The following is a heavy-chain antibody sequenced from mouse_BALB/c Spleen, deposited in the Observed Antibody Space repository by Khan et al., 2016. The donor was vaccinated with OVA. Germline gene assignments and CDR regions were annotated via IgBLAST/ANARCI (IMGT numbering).Heavy chain of an antibody. J-gene: IGHJ3*01. CDR1: GYSFTNYL. Sequence: EVKLVESGTVLARPGSSVKMSCKTSGYSFTNYLIHWVKQRPGQGLEWIGDIYPGNSETTYNQKFKDKAKLTADTSASTAYMELSSLTNEDFAVYYCTRGGYSSFAYWGQGTLVTVSA. CDR2: IYPGNSET. D-gene: IGHD2-12*01. V-gene: IGHV1-5*01. CDR3: TRGGYSSFAY.